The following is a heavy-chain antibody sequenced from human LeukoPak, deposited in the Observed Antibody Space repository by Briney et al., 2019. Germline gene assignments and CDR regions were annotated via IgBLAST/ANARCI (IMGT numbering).Heavy chain of an antibody. J-gene: IGHJ6*03. CDR1: GFTFSSYA. V-gene: IGHV3-23*01. D-gene: IGHD2-2*01. Sequence: PGGSLRLSCAASGFTFSSYAMSWVRQAPGKGLEWVSAISGSGGSTYYADSVKGRFTISRDNSKNTLYLQMNSLRAEDTAVYYCAKSTPTRRDQLLWSVYYYYMDVWGKGTTVTVSS. CDR3: AKSTPTRRDQLLWSVYYYYMDV. CDR2: ISGSGGST.